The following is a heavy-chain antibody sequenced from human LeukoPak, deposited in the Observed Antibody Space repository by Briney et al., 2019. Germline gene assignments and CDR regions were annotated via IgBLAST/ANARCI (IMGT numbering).Heavy chain of an antibody. J-gene: IGHJ6*03. CDR1: GGSISSYY. V-gene: IGHV4-34*01. CDR3: ARASYQLPPYYYYYMDV. Sequence: SETLSLTCTVSGGSISSYYWSWIRQPPGKGLEWIGEINHSGSTNYNPSLKSRVTISVDTSKNQFSLKLSSVTAADTAVYYCARASYQLPPYYYYYMDVWGKGTTVTVSS. D-gene: IGHD2-2*01. CDR2: INHSGST.